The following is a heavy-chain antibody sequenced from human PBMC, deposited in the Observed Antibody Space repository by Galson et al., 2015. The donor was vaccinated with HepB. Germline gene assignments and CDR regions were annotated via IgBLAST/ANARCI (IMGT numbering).Heavy chain of an antibody. V-gene: IGHV1-69*02. CDR1: GGTFSSYT. D-gene: IGHD3-10*01. J-gene: IGHJ6*02. Sequence: SVKVSCKASGGTFSSYTISWVRQAPGQGLEWMGRIIPILGIANYAQKFQGRVTITADKSTSTAYMELSSLRSEDTAVYYCVADYYGSGSFLGMDVWGQGTTVTVSS. CDR2: IIPILGIA. CDR3: VADYYGSGSFLGMDV.